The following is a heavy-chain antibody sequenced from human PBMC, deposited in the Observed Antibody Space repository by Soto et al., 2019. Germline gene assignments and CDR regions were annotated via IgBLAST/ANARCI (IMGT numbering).Heavy chain of an antibody. Sequence: SETLSLTCAVYGGSFSGYYWSWIRQPPGKGLEWIGEINHSGSTNYNPSLKSRVTISVDTSKNQFSLKLSSVTAADTAVYYCASGHGLKDCTNGVCPRKFDYWGQGTLVTVSS. CDR1: GGSFSGYY. CDR2: INHSGST. V-gene: IGHV4-34*01. D-gene: IGHD2-8*01. CDR3: ASGHGLKDCTNGVCPRKFDY. J-gene: IGHJ4*02.